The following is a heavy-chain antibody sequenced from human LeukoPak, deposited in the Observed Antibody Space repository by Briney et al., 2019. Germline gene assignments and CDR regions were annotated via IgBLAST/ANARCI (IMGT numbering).Heavy chain of an antibody. Sequence: SETLSLTCTVSGGSISSYYWSWIRQPPGKGLEWIGYIYYSGSTNYNPSLKSRATISVDTSKNQFSLKLSSVTAADTAVYYCARGGSWHYYFDYWGQGTLVTVSS. CDR3: ARGGSWHYYFDY. CDR1: GGSISSYY. CDR2: IYYSGST. J-gene: IGHJ4*02. V-gene: IGHV4-59*01. D-gene: IGHD6-13*01.